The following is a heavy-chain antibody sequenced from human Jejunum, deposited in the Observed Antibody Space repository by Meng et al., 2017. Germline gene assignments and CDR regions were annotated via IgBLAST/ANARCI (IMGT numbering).Heavy chain of an antibody. CDR1: GFTFNSYA. CDR2: ISGSGGST. Sequence: GESLKISCGAFGFTFNSYALSWVRQAPGKGLEWVAAISGSGGSTYYADSVKGRFTISRDNSKNTLYLQMNSLRAEDTAIYYCARPARSGYSYGYAYFDNWGQGTLVTVSS. V-gene: IGHV3-23*01. J-gene: IGHJ4*02. D-gene: IGHD5-18*01. CDR3: ARPARSGYSYGYAYFDN.